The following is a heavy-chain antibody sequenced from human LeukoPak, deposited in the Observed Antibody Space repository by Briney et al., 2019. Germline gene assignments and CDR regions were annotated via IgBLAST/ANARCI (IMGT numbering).Heavy chain of an antibody. J-gene: IGHJ4*02. D-gene: IGHD1-26*01. CDR2: IYTSGST. Sequence: SETLSLTFTVSGGSISSYYWSWIRQPAGKGLEWIGRIYTSGSTNYNPSLKSRVTMSVDTSKNQFSLKLSSVTAADTAVYYCARELPFRGYFDYWGQGTLVTVSS. V-gene: IGHV4-4*07. CDR1: GGSISSYY. CDR3: ARELPFRGYFDY.